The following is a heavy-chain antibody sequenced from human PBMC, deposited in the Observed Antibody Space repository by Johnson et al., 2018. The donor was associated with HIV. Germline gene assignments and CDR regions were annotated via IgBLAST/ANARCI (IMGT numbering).Heavy chain of an antibody. Sequence: QVQLVESGGGVVQPGRSLRLSCAASGFTFSSYAMHWVLQAPGKGLEWVAVISYDGSNKYYADSVKGRFTISRDNSKNTLYLQMNSLRAEDTAVYYCARSVGYCSGGSCSPDAFDIWGQGTMVTVSS. D-gene: IGHD2-15*01. CDR3: ARSVGYCSGGSCSPDAFDI. V-gene: IGHV3-30-3*01. CDR1: GFTFSSYA. J-gene: IGHJ3*02. CDR2: ISYDGSNK.